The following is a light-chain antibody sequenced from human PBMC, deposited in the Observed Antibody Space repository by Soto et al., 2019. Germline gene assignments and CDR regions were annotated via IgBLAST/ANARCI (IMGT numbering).Light chain of an antibody. Sequence: QSALTQPASVSGSPGQSITISCTGTSSDVGGYNYVSWYQQHPGKAPKLMIYDVSNLPSGVSNRFSGSKSGNTASLTISGLQAEDEADDYGSSYTSSSTHVVFGGGTKLTVL. V-gene: IGLV2-14*01. J-gene: IGLJ2*01. CDR1: SSDVGGYNY. CDR2: DVS. CDR3: SSYTSSSTHVV.